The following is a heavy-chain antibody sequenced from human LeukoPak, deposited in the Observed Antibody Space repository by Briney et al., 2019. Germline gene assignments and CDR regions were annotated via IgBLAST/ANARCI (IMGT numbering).Heavy chain of an antibody. CDR2: IKQDGSEK. V-gene: IGHV3-7*01. Sequence: GGSLRLSCAASGFTFSSYWMSWVRQAPGKGLEWVANIKQDGSEKYYVDSVKGRFTISRDNAKNSLYLQMNSLRAEDTAVYYCASGNREAAFDIWGQGTMVTVSS. CDR3: ASGNREAAFDI. D-gene: IGHD1/OR15-1a*01. CDR1: GFTFSSYW. J-gene: IGHJ3*02.